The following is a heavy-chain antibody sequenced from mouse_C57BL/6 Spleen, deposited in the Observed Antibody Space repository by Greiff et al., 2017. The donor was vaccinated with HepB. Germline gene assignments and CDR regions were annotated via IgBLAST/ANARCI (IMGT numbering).Heavy chain of an antibody. Sequence: EVQLQQSGAELVRPGASVKLSCTASGFNIKDDYMHWVKQRPEQGLEWIGWIDPENGDTESASKFPGTATITADTSSNTAYLQLSSLTSEDTAVYYCTLSSIYAMDYWGQGTSVTVSS. CDR2: IDPENGDT. CDR3: TLSSIYAMDY. CDR1: GFNIKDDY. D-gene: IGHD1-1*01. J-gene: IGHJ4*01. V-gene: IGHV14-4*01.